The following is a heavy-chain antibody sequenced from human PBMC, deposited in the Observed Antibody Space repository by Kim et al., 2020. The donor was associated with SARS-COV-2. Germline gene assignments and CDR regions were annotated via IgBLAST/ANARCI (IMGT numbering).Heavy chain of an antibody. Sequence: SVKVSCKASGFTFTSSAVQWVRQARGQRLEWIGWIVVGSGNTNYAQKFQERVTITRDMSTSTAYMELSSLRSEDTAVYYCATLTYSNQYYYYYGMDVWGQGTTVTVSS. D-gene: IGHD4-4*01. CDR1: GFTFTSSA. J-gene: IGHJ6*02. CDR2: IVVGSGNT. CDR3: ATLTYSNQYYYYYGMDV. V-gene: IGHV1-58*01.